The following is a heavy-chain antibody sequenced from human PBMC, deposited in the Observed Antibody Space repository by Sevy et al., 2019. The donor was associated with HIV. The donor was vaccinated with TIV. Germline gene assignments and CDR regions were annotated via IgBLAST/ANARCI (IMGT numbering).Heavy chain of an antibody. V-gene: IGHV3-11*01. Sequence: GGSLRLSCAASGFTFSDYYMSWIRQAPGKGLEWVSYISSSGSTIYYADSVKGRFTISRDNAKNSLYLQMNSLRAEDTAVYYSARGDYDFWSGYPYYYGMDVWGQGTTVTVSS. CDR2: ISSSGSTI. D-gene: IGHD3-3*01. CDR3: ARGDYDFWSGYPYYYGMDV. J-gene: IGHJ6*02. CDR1: GFTFSDYY.